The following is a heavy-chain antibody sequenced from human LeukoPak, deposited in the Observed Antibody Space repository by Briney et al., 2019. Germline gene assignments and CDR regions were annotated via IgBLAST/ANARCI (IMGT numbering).Heavy chain of an antibody. D-gene: IGHD3-22*01. CDR1: GFTFSSYG. J-gene: IGHJ4*02. CDR3: AKDLFLALRKEEDY. CDR2: ISYDGSNK. V-gene: IGHV3-30*18. Sequence: GRSLRLSCAASGFTFSSYGMHWVRQAPGKGLEWVAVISYDGSNKYYADSVKGRFTISRDNSKNTLYLQMNSLRAEDTAVYYCAKDLFLALRKEEDYWGQGTLVTVSS.